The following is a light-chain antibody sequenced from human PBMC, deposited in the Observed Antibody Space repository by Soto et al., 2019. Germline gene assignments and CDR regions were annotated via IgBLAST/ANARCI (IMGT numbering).Light chain of an antibody. V-gene: IGLV7-46*01. J-gene: IGLJ3*02. CDR1: TGAVTSGHF. CDR2: ATS. CDR3: LLSYSGAWV. Sequence: QAVVTQEPSLTVSPGGTVTLTCGSSTGAVTSGHFPYWFQQKPGQAPTTLIYATSNKHSWTPARFSGSLLGGKAALTLSGAQPEDEAEYYCLLSYSGAWVFGGGTKLIVL.